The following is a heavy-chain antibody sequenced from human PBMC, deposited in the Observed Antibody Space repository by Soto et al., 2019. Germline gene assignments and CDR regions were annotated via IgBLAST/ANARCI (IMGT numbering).Heavy chain of an antibody. CDR2: LSRGGGST. J-gene: IGHJ3*02. D-gene: IGHD5-12*01. CDR3: ARDGQYRTDGFDI. CDR1: GFTFSSHG. Sequence: EAQLLESGGGSVQPGGSLRLSCAASGFTFSSHGMSWIRQAPGKGLEWISGLSRGGGSTYYVDSVKGRFTISRDNAKNTLDVIIKSLRVEDTALYYCARDGQYRTDGFDIWGQGTMVTVSS. V-gene: IGHV3-23*01.